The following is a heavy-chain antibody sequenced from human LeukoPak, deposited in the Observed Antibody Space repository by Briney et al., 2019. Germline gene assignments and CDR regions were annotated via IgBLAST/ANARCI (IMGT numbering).Heavy chain of an antibody. D-gene: IGHD3-3*01. V-gene: IGHV4-34*01. CDR3: ARGVRTYYDFWSGYPELYYFDY. J-gene: IGHJ4*02. CDR2: INHSGST. CDR1: GGSFSGYY. Sequence: SETPSLTCAVYGGSFSGYYWSWIRQPPGKGLEWIGEINHSGSTNYNPSLESRVTISVDTSKNQFSLKLSSVTAADTAVYYCARGVRTYYDFWSGYPELYYFDYWGQGTLVTVSS.